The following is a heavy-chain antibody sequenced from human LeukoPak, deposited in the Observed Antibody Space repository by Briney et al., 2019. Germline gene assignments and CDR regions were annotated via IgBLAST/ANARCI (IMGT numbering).Heavy chain of an antibody. CDR3: ARDYGGITGYAFDI. CDR2: ISSSGSTI. Sequence: PGGSLRLSCAASGFTFSSYEMNWVRQAPGKGLEWVSYISSSGSTIYYADSVKGRFTISRDNAKNSLYLQMNSLRAEDTAVYYCARDYGGITGYAFDIWGQGTMVTVSS. CDR1: GFTFSSYE. D-gene: IGHD1-14*01. V-gene: IGHV3-48*03. J-gene: IGHJ3*02.